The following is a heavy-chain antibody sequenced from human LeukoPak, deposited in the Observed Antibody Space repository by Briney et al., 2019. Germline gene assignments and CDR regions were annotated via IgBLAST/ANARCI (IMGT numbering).Heavy chain of an antibody. CDR1: GGSISSSSYY. CDR2: IYYSGST. J-gene: IGHJ4*02. D-gene: IGHD6-19*01. CDR3: ASRYSSGWYDSSFDY. V-gene: IGHV4-39*01. Sequence: SETLSLTCTVCGGSISSSSYYWGWIRQPPGKGLEWIGSIYYSGSTYYNPSLKSRVTISVDSSKNQFSLKLSSVTAADTAVYYCASRYSSGWYDSSFDYWGQGTLVTVSS.